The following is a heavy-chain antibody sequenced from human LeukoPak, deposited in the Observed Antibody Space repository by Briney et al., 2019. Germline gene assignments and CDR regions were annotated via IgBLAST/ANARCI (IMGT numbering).Heavy chain of an antibody. CDR3: ARNTARPPDSFDI. V-gene: IGHV4-34*01. Sequence: PSETLSLTCAVYGGSFSGYYWSWIRQPPGEGLEWIGEINHSGSTNFNPSLKSRVTISVDTSKNQFSLKLSSVTAADTAVYYCARNTARPPDSFDIWGQGTVVTVSS. CDR1: GGSFSGYY. CDR2: INHSGST. J-gene: IGHJ3*02. D-gene: IGHD2-2*02.